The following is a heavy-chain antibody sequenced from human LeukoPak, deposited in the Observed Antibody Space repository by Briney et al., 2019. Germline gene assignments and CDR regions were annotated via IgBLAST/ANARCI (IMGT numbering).Heavy chain of an antibody. V-gene: IGHV4-61*02. J-gene: IGHJ6*04. Sequence: SETLSLTCTVSGGSISSSSYYWSWIRQSAGKGLEWIGRIHTSGTTNYNPSLKSRVTISVNTSKNQISLKLSSVTAADTAVYYCARVGPSGSYAMDVWGKGTTVTVSS. D-gene: IGHD1-26*01. CDR3: ARVGPSGSYAMDV. CDR2: IHTSGTT. CDR1: GGSISSSSYY.